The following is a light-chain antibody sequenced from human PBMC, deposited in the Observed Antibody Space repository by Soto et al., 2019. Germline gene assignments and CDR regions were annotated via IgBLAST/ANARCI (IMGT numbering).Light chain of an antibody. V-gene: IGLV2-14*01. Sequence: QSALPQPASVSGSPGQSITLSCTGTSSDVGGYNYVSWYQQHPGKAPKLMIYEVSNRPSGVSNRFSGSKSGNTASLTISGLQAEDEAAYYCSSYTSSSYVVFGGGPKRTVL. J-gene: IGLJ2*01. CDR3: SSYTSSSYVV. CDR2: EVS. CDR1: SSDVGGYNY.